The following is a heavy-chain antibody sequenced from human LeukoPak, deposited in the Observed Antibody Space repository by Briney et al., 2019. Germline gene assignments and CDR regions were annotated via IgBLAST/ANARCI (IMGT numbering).Heavy chain of an antibody. D-gene: IGHD2-2*01. CDR3: ARNIVVVPAAIYWFDP. CDR1: GGSISSGSYY. J-gene: IGHJ5*02. CDR2: IYYSGST. Sequence: SETLSLTCTVSGGSISSGSYYWSWIRQPPGKGLEWLGYIYYSGSTNYNPSLKSRVTISVDTSKNQFSLKLSSVTAADTAVYYCARNIVVVPAAIYWFDPWGQGTLVTVSS. V-gene: IGHV4-61*01.